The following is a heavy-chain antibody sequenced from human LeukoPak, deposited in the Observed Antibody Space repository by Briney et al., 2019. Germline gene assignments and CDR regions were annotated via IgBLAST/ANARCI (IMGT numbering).Heavy chain of an antibody. CDR3: ARWVVTAADIDY. V-gene: IGHV3-30*03. J-gene: IGHJ4*02. CDR2: ISYDGSKK. CDR1: GFTFSSCG. Sequence: GGSLRLSCAASGFTFSSCGFHWVRQAPGKGQEWVAVISYDGSKKYYADSVKGRFTISRDNSKNTLYLQMNSLRAEDTAVYYCARWVVTAADIDYWGQGTLVTVSS. D-gene: IGHD2-15*01.